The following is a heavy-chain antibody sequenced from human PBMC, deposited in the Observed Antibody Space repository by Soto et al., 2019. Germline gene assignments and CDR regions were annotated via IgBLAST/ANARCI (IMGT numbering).Heavy chain of an antibody. Sequence: EVQLVESGGGLVQPGRSLRLSCAASGFTFDDYAMHWVRQAPGKGLEWVSGISWNSGSIGYADSVKGRFTISRDNAKNSLYLQMNSLRAEDTALYYCAKDIGGGYYGMDVWVQGTTVTVSS. CDR1: GFTFDDYA. CDR2: ISWNSGSI. J-gene: IGHJ6*02. V-gene: IGHV3-9*01. CDR3: AKDIGGGYYGMDV. D-gene: IGHD3-10*01.